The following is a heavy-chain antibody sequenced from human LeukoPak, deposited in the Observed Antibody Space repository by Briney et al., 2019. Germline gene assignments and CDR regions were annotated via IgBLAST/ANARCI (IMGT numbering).Heavy chain of an antibody. CDR1: GFTFSSYG. V-gene: IGHV3-7*03. Sequence: GGFLRLSCAAAGFTFSSYGMSWVRQAPGKGLEWVANIKEDGSKKYYVDFVKGRFTISRDNAKNSLYLQMNSLRAEDTAVYYCARRYFDYWGQGTLVTVSS. J-gene: IGHJ4*02. CDR2: IKEDGSKK. CDR3: ARRYFDY.